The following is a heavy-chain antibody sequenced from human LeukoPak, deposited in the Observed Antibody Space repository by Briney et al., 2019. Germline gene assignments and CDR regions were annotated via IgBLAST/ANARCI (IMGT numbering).Heavy chain of an antibody. Sequence: PIFGTANYAQKFQGRVTITADESTSTAYMELSSLRSEDTAIYYCAKGGYDSDSYGDFDYWGQGTLVTVSS. CDR2: PIFGTA. V-gene: IGHV1-69*01. J-gene: IGHJ4*02. D-gene: IGHD6-19*01. CDR3: AKGGYDSDSYGDFDY.